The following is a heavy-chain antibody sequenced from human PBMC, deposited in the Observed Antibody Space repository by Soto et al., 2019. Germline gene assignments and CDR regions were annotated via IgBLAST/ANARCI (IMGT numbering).Heavy chain of an antibody. CDR3: ARDPYYYDSSGSEYCYFDL. CDR2: IIPIFGTA. Sequence: QVQLVQSGAEVKKPGSSVKVSCKASGGTFSSYAISWVRQAPGQGLEWMGGIIPIFGTANYAQKFPGRVTITADKSTSTAYMELSSLRSEDTAVYYCARDPYYYDSSGSEYCYFDLWGRGTLVTVSS. CDR1: GGTFSSYA. J-gene: IGHJ2*01. V-gene: IGHV1-69*06. D-gene: IGHD3-22*01.